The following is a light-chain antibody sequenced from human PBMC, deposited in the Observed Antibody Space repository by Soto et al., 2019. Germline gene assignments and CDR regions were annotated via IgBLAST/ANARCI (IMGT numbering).Light chain of an antibody. CDR2: AAS. J-gene: IGKJ1*01. V-gene: IGKV1-6*01. CDR1: QGIRND. CDR3: LQDYNYPRT. Sequence: AIQMTQSPSSLSASVGDRVTITCRASQGIRNDLGWYQQKPGKAPKLLIYAASSLQSGVPSRFRGSGSGTDFTLTIGSLQPEDFGTYYCLQDYNYPRTFGQGTRVEIK.